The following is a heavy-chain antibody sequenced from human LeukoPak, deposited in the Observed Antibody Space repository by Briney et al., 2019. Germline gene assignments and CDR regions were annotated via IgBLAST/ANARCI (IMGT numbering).Heavy chain of an antibody. CDR2: IHYSGST. CDR1: GGSISSYY. J-gene: IGHJ3*02. V-gene: IGHV4-59*08. CDR3: ARRNYSSGWADAFDI. D-gene: IGHD6-19*01. Sequence: SETLSLTCTVSGGSISSYYWSWIRQPPGKGLEWIGYIHYSGSTNYNPSLKSRVTISVDTSKNQFSLKLSSVTAADTAVYYCARRNYSSGWADAFDIWGQGTMVTVSS.